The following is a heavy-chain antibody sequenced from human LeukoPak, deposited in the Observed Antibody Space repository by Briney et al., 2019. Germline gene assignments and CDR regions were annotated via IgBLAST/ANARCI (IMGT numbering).Heavy chain of an antibody. CDR3: AKKMDT. V-gene: IGHV3-7*01. CDR2: IKQDGSEK. CDR1: GFTVSSNY. J-gene: IGHJ4*02. D-gene: IGHD5-24*01. Sequence: GGSLRLSCAASGFTVSSNYMSWVRQAPGKGLEWVANIKQDGSEKYYVDSVKGRFTISRDNAKNSLYLQMNSLRAEDTAVYYCAKKMDTWGQGTLVTVSS.